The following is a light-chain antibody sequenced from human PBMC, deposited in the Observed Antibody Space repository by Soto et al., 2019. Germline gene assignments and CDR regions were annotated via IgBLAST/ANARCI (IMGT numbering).Light chain of an antibody. V-gene: IGKV2-28*01. CDR1: QSLLHSNGYNY. CDR2: LGS. Sequence: EIVMTQSPLSLSVTPGEPAAISCRSSQSLLHSNGYNYMDWYLQKPGQSPYRLIHLGSNRASGVPDRFSGSESGTDFTLKISRVEAEDVGVYYCMQALQIPNTFGQGTKLEIK. CDR3: MQALQIPNT. J-gene: IGKJ2*01.